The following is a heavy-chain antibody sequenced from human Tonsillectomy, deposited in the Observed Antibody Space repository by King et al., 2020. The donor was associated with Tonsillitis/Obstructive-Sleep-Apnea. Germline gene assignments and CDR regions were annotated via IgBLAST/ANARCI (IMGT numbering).Heavy chain of an antibody. D-gene: IGHD3-10*01. CDR1: GFSLSTSGVG. CDR2: IYWDDDK. V-gene: IGHV2-5*02. Sequence: TLKESGPTLVKPTQTLTLTCTFSGFSLSTSGVGVGWIRQPPGKALEWLALIYWDDDKRYSPSLKSRVTITKDTSKNQVVLTMTNMDAVDTATYYCAHGVPLVGHSPAYFDYWGQGTLVTVSS. CDR3: AHGVPLVGHSPAYFDY. J-gene: IGHJ4*02.